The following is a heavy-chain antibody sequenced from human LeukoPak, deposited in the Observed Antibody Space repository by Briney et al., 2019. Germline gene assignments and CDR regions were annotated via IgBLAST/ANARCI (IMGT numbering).Heavy chain of an antibody. CDR1: GFTFSNHW. D-gene: IGHD5-18*01. V-gene: IGHV3-74*01. Sequence: GGSLRLSCAASGFTFSNHWMHWVRQAPGKGRMWVSRINRDGGRTDYADSVKGRFTIPRDHAKNPLYLQVNSLRAEDTAVYFCARGGSDTAMAHDYWGQGTLVTVSS. CDR3: ARGGSDTAMAHDY. CDR2: INRDGGRT. J-gene: IGHJ4*02.